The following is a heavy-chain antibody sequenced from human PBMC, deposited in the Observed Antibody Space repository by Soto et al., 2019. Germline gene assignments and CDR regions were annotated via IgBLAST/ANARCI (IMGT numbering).Heavy chain of an antibody. V-gene: IGHV3-23*01. CDR3: AKVGGNAVTGYFQH. CDR2: MSGSGGST. D-gene: IGHD1-1*01. CDR1: GFTLSRWA. J-gene: IGHJ1*01. Sequence: GWSLRLSCAAPGFTLSRWAMSSVGQGAGKGLGCVSAMSGSGGSTCYADSVKGRFTISRDNSKNTLYLQMNSLRAEDTAVYYCAKVGGNAVTGYFQHWGQGTLVTVSS.